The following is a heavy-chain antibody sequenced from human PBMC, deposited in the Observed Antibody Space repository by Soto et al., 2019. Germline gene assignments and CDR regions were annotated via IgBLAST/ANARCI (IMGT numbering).Heavy chain of an antibody. CDR1: GYTFTGHF. CDR3: ASTFKYGGSDVDS. D-gene: IGHD4-17*01. Sequence: QVQLVQSGAEVKKPGASVKVSCKASGYTFTGHFMHWVRQAPGQGLEWMGWINPNSGGTNSAQKFQGRVTMTRDTSIRTAYMELTRRRSDDTAVYYCASTFKYGGSDVDSWGHGPLITVSS. V-gene: IGHV1-2*02. J-gene: IGHJ5*01. CDR2: INPNSGGT.